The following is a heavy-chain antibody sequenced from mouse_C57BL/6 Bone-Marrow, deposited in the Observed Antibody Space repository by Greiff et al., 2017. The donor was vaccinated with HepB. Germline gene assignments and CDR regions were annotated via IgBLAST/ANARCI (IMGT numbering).Heavy chain of an antibody. D-gene: IGHD1-1*01. Sequence: EVQLQQSGPELVKPGASVKISCKASGYTFTDYYMNWVKQSHGKSLEWIGDINPNNGGTSYNQKFKGKATLTVDKSSSTAYMELRSLTSEDSAVYYCAIFPITTVVAEYYFDYWGQGTTLTVSS. V-gene: IGHV1-26*01. CDR3: AIFPITTVVAEYYFDY. CDR1: GYTFTDYY. J-gene: IGHJ2*01. CDR2: INPNNGGT.